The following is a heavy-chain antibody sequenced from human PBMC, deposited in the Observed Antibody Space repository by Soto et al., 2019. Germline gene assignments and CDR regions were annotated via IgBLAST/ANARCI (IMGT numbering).Heavy chain of an antibody. D-gene: IGHD3-9*01. V-gene: IGHV3-23*01. J-gene: IGHJ5*02. CDR2: FSASGGST. Sequence: EVQLLESGGGLVQPGGSLRLSCAASGVTFSSYAMSWVRQAPGKGLEWVSTFSASGGSTYYEDSVKGRFTISRDNSKNTLYLQMNSLSAEDTPVYYCAQAPILTGYWFDPWGQGTLVTVSS. CDR1: GVTFSSYA. CDR3: AQAPILTGYWFDP.